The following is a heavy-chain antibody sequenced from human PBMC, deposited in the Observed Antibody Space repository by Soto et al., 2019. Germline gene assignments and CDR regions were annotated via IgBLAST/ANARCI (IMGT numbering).Heavy chain of an antibody. J-gene: IGHJ4*02. CDR1: GFTFSSHG. Sequence: QVHLVESGGGVVQPGRSLRVSCAASGFTFSSHGMHWVRQAPGKGLEWVAVILYDVTNKWYADSVKGRFTISRDNLKNTLYLQMDSLRAEDTAVYYCVKDSSDRYYYGSGSFWDPRRFGDWGQGTLVTVSS. V-gene: IGHV3-30*18. D-gene: IGHD3-10*01. CDR2: ILYDVTNK. CDR3: VKDSSDRYYYGSGSFWDPRRFGD.